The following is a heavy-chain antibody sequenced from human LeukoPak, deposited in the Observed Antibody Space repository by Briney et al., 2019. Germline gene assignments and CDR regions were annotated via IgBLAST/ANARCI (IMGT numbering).Heavy chain of an antibody. J-gene: IGHJ5*02. D-gene: IGHD3-10*01. Sequence: ASETLSLTCTVSGGSISSGGYCWSWVRLHPGKGLEWIGYIYYSGSTYSNPSPKSRVTISVDTSKTQFSLKLSSVTAADTAVYYCARDHVRGVRNWFDPWGQGTLVTVSS. CDR2: IYYSGST. CDR1: GGSISSGGYC. V-gene: IGHV4-31*03. CDR3: ARDHVRGVRNWFDP.